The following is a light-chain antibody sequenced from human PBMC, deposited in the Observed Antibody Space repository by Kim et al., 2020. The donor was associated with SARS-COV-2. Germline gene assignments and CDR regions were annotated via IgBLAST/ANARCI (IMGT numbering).Light chain of an antibody. Sequence: GQKATISWSGSSSNSGNNYVSWYQQRPGTAPKLLIYDNDKRPSGIPDRVSGSKSGTSATLGITGLQPGDEADYYCGTWYSSLSAAVFGGGTQLTVL. CDR3: GTWYSSLSAAV. V-gene: IGLV1-51*01. CDR2: DND. J-gene: IGLJ2*01. CDR1: SSNSGNNY.